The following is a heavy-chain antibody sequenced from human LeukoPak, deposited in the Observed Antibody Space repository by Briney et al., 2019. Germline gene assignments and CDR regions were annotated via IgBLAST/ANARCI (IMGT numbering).Heavy chain of an antibody. J-gene: IGHJ4*02. CDR3: ARGSPPRRNYDSRGYYSYYFDY. V-gene: IGHV1-18*01. Sequence: GASVKVSCKASGYTFTSYGISWVRQAPGQGREWMGWIIAYNGNTNYAQKLQGRVTMTTDTSTSTVYMELRSLRSDDTAVYYCARGSPPRRNYDSRGYYSYYFDYWGQGTLVTVSS. CDR2: IIAYNGNT. D-gene: IGHD3-22*01. CDR1: GYTFTSYG.